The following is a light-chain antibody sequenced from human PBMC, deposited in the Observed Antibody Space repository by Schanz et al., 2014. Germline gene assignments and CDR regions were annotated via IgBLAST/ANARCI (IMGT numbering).Light chain of an antibody. CDR3: QQYGSSVMYT. CDR2: DAS. CDR1: QSVTSYASQGVTSY. Sequence: EDVLTQSPGTLSLSPGERATLSCRASQSVTSYASQGVTSYLAWYQQKPGQAPRLLIYDASNRATGIPARFSGSGSGTDFTLTISRLEPEDFAVYYCQQYGSSVMYTFGQGTKLEIK. V-gene: IGKV3-20*01. J-gene: IGKJ2*01.